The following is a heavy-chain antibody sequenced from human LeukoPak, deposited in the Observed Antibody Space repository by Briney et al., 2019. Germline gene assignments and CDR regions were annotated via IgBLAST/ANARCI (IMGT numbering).Heavy chain of an antibody. V-gene: IGHV4-34*01. CDR3: ATDYYDSSGYYVAAFDI. CDR2: INHSGSS. J-gene: IGHJ3*02. D-gene: IGHD3-22*01. CDR1: GGSFSHYY. Sequence: PSETPSLTCAVYGGSFSHYYWTWIRQPPGKGLEWIAEINHSGSSKYNPSLKSRVTISVDTSKNQFSLKLSSVTAADTAVYYCATDYYDSSGYYVAAFDIWGQGTMVTVSS.